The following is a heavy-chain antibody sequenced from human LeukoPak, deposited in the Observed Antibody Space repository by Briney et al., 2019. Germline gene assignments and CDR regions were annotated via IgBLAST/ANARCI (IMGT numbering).Heavy chain of an antibody. CDR3: ARWNDFWSGYLSS. V-gene: IGHV4-34*01. Sequence: SETLSLTCAVYGGSFSGYYWSWIRQPPGKGLEWIGEINHSGSTNYNPSLKSRVTISVDTSKNQFSLKLSSVTAADTAVYYCARWNDFWSGYLSSWGQGTLVLVSS. CDR2: INHSGST. D-gene: IGHD3-3*01. J-gene: IGHJ5*02. CDR1: GGSFSGYY.